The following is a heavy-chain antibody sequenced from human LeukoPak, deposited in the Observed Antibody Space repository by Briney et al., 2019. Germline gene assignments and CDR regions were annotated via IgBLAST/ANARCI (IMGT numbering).Heavy chain of an antibody. D-gene: IGHD3-9*01. Sequence: ASVNVSFTASGGTFSIYAISWVRQAPGQGLEWMGGIILIFGTANYARKFQGRVTITADESTSTAYMELSSLRSEDTAVYYCAREPHQNYDILTGYYNVDYFDYWGQGTLVTVSS. J-gene: IGHJ4*02. CDR2: IILIFGTA. V-gene: IGHV1-69*01. CDR1: GGTFSIYA. CDR3: AREPHQNYDILTGYYNVDYFDY.